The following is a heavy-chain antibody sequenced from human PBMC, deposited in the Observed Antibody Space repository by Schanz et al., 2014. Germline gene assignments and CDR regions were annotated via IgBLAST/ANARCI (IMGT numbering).Heavy chain of an antibody. D-gene: IGHD2-2*01. CDR1: GFTFSAYG. V-gene: IGHV3-30*19. J-gene: IGHJ4*02. CDR3: ARDRSNNFDY. Sequence: QVQLVESGGGVVQPGRSLRLSCAASGFTFSAYGMHWVRQAPGKGLEWVATISYDGSNKYYGDSVKGRFTISRDNSKNTLYLQMNSLRVEDTALYYCARDRSNNFDYWGQGTLVTVSS. CDR2: ISYDGSNK.